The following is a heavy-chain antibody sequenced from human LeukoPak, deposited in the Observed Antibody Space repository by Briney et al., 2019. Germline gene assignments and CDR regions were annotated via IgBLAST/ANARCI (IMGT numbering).Heavy chain of an antibody. CDR1: GGSISSSSYY. CDR3: ARLVLSYGNAFDH. Sequence: SETLSLTCTVSGGSISSSSYYWCWIRQPPGKGLEWIGSINYSGNTYYDSSLKSRVTISVDTSKNYSSLRLSSVTAADTAVYYCARLVLSYGNAFDHWGQGTLVTVSS. J-gene: IGHJ4*02. V-gene: IGHV4-39*02. CDR2: INYSGNT. D-gene: IGHD2/OR15-2a*01.